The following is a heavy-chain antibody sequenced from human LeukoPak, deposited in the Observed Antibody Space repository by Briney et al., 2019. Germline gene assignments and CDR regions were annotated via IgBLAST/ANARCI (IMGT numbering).Heavy chain of an antibody. J-gene: IGHJ4*02. CDR3: ATVGGSCSSSNCFAYFAY. D-gene: IGHD2-2*01. CDR1: GFTFSNYG. Sequence: GGSLRLSCAASGFTFSNYGMHWVRQAPGKGLEWVAVIWSDESNKYYADSVKGRFTISRDTSENTLYLQMNSLRADDTAVYYCATVGGSCSSSNCFAYFAYWGQGTLLTASS. CDR2: IWSDESNK. V-gene: IGHV3-33*01.